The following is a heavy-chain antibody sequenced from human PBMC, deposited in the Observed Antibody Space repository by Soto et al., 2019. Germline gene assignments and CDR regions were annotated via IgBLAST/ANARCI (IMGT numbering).Heavy chain of an antibody. CDR3: ARVIYDDDPQNWFDS. CDR2: IYYSGST. V-gene: IGHV4-31*03. Sequence: SETLSLTCTVSGGSVNSGGYYWAWIRQHPGKGLEWIGYIYYSGSTYYNPSLKSRVTISLDTSKNQFSLRLSSVTAADTAVYYGARVIYDDDPQNWFDSWGQGTQVXV. CDR1: GGSVNSGGYY. D-gene: IGHD4-17*01. J-gene: IGHJ5*01.